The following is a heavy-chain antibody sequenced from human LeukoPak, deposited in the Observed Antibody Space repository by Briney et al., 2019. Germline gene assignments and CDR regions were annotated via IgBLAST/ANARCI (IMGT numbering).Heavy chain of an antibody. CDR1: GGSFSGYY. J-gene: IGHJ4*02. D-gene: IGHD3-10*01. V-gene: IGHV4-34*01. CDR3: ARCRYYGSGSYYDFDY. CDR2: INHSGST. Sequence: SETLSLTCAVYGGSFSGYYWSWIRQPPGKGLEWIGEINHSGSTNYNPSLKSRVTISVDTSKNQFSLKLSSVTAADTAVYYCARCRYYGSGSYYDFDYWGQGTLVTVSS.